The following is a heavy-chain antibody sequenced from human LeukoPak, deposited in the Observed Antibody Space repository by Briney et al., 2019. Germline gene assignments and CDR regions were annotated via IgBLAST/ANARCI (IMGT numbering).Heavy chain of an antibody. D-gene: IGHD6-19*01. J-gene: IGHJ4*02. Sequence: PSETLSLTCTVSGGIISSSSSFWGWIRQPPGKGLEWIGSISYSGGTYYNPSLMSRVTISVDTSKNHFSLKLTSVTAADTAVYYCARLGSGWYFDYWGQGTLVTVSS. CDR3: ARLGSGWYFDY. V-gene: IGHV4-39*01. CDR1: GGIISSSSSF. CDR2: ISYSGGT.